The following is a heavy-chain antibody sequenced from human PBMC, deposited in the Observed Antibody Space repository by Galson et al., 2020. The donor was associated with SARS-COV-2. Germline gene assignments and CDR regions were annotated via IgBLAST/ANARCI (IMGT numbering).Heavy chain of an antibody. Sequence: SETLSLTCTVSGDSITSDHYCWGWVRQPAGKGLEWIGRIYTGGSTNYSPSLQNRVTISVDTSKNQFYLKLSSVTAADTAVYAREDRYYHGSGTFYSFFDFWGQGTLVTVSS. J-gene: IGHJ4*02. V-gene: IGHV4-61*02. D-gene: IGHD3-10*01. CDR2: IYTGGST. CDR3: EDRYYHGSGTFYSFFDF. CDR1: GDSITSDHYC.